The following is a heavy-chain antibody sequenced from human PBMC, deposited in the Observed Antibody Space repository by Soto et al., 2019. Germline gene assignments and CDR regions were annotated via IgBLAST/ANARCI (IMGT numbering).Heavy chain of an antibody. CDR2: IIPIFGTA. D-gene: IGHD1-26*01. J-gene: IGHJ4*02. CDR1: GGTFSSYA. Sequence: GASVKVSCKASGGTFSSYAISWVRQAPGQGLEWMGGIIPIFGTANYAQKFQGGVTITADESTSTAYMELSSLRSEDTAVYYCALGVSDRPFDYWGQGTLVTVSS. CDR3: ALGVSDRPFDY. V-gene: IGHV1-69*13.